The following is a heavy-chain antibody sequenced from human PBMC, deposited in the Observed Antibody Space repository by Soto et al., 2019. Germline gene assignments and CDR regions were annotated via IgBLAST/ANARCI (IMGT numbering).Heavy chain of an antibody. CDR1: GFTFSSYG. Sequence: QVQLVESGGGVVQPGRSLRLSCAASGFTFSSYGMHWVRQAPGKGLEWVAVISYDGSNKYYADSVKGRFTISRDNSKNTLYLQMNSLRAEDTAVYYCVKEDVLRYFDWSYYFDYWGQGTLVTVSS. CDR3: VKEDVLRYFDWSYYFDY. CDR2: ISYDGSNK. V-gene: IGHV3-30*18. D-gene: IGHD3-9*01. J-gene: IGHJ4*02.